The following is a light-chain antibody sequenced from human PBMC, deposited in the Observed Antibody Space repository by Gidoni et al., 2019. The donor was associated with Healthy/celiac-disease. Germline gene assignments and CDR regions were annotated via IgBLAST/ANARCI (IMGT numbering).Light chain of an antibody. CDR2: AAS. CDR1: QSISSY. V-gene: IGKV1-39*01. CDR3: QQRYSTLFT. J-gene: IGKJ3*01. Sequence: IQMTQTPSTLSASVGDRVTITCRSMQSISSYLNWYQQKQGKAPKLLIYAASSLQIGVTSRFSGSGSGTDFTPTISRRQPDEYATYYCQQRYSTLFTFXPXTKVDIK.